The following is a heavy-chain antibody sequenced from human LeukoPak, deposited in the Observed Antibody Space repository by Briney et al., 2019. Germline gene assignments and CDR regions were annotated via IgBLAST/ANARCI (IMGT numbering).Heavy chain of an antibody. V-gene: IGHV4-39*07. CDR2: INYSGTT. Sequence: SQTLSQTCTVSRGSLSSSASDWGWIRQPPGKGLERVGSINYSGTTYYNPSLKSRVTISVDTSKNQFSLQLTSVTAADTAVYYCARVRRYTSTPDGFDIWGQGTVVTVSS. J-gene: IGHJ3*02. CDR1: RGSLSSSASD. D-gene: IGHD4-23*01. CDR3: ARVRRYTSTPDGFDI.